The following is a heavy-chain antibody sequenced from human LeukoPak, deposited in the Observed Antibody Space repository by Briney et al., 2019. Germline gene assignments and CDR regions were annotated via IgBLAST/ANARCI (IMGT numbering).Heavy chain of an antibody. CDR1: GFTFSSYW. CDR2: INSDGSDT. J-gene: IGHJ4*02. CDR3: AKNGPGLDYFDY. D-gene: IGHD3-10*01. V-gene: IGHV3-74*01. Sequence: ESLRLSCAASGFTFSSYWMHWVRQAPGKGLVWVSRINSDGSDTTYADSVKGRFTISRDNAKNTLYLQMNSLRAEDTAVYYCAKNGPGLDYFDYWGQGTLVTVSS.